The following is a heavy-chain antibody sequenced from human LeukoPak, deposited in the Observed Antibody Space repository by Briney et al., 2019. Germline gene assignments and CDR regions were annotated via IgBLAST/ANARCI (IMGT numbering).Heavy chain of an antibody. D-gene: IGHD6-6*01. Sequence: GASVKVSCKASGYTFTSYGISWVRQAPGQGLEWMGWISAYNGNTNHAQKLQGRVTMTTDTSTSTAYMELRSLRSDDTAVYYCAREGSADYYYYYMDVWGKGTTVTVSS. CDR2: ISAYNGNT. CDR1: GYTFTSYG. V-gene: IGHV1-18*01. CDR3: AREGSADYYYYYMDV. J-gene: IGHJ6*03.